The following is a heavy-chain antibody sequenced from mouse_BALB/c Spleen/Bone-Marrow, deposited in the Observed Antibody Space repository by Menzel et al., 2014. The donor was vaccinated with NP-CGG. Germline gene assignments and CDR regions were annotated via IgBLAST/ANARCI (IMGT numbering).Heavy chain of an antibody. CDR3: ARGHYRYDSYSMDY. D-gene: IGHD2-14*01. Sequence: EVPLQESGGGLVKPGGSMELSCAASGFTFSSYGMSWVRKTPEKRLEWVATISGCGSFTYYPDSVKGRSAISRDNAKNNLYLQMSSLRSEDTALYYCARGHYRYDSYSMDYWGQGTSVTVSS. CDR1: GFTFSSYG. V-gene: IGHV5-9-2*01. J-gene: IGHJ4*01. CDR2: ISGCGSFT.